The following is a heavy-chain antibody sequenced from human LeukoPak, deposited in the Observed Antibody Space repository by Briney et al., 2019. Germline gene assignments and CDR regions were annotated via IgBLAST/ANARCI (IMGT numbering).Heavy chain of an antibody. CDR2: IRYDGSNK. Sequence: GGSLRLSCAASGFTFSSYGMHWVRQAPGKGLEWVAFIRYDGSNKYYADSVKGRFTISRDNSKNTLYLQMNSLRAEDTAVYYCAKGYYDILTGLDYWGQGTLVTVPS. CDR3: AKGYYDILTGLDY. D-gene: IGHD3-9*01. CDR1: GFTFSSYG. J-gene: IGHJ4*02. V-gene: IGHV3-30*02.